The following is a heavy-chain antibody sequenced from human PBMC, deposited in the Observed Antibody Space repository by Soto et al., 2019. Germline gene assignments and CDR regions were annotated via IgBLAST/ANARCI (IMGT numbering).Heavy chain of an antibody. V-gene: IGHV3-30*03. CDR2: ISSDGRTK. CDR1: GFTFSSYG. Sequence: GGSLRLSCAASGFTFSSYGMHWVRQAPGRGLEWVTIISSDGRTKYYADSVRGRFTISRDNSKNTLYLQMNSLRAEDTAVYYCARKPKTGTTVPFDYWGQGTLVTVSS. CDR3: ARKPKTGTTVPFDY. D-gene: IGHD1-1*01. J-gene: IGHJ4*02.